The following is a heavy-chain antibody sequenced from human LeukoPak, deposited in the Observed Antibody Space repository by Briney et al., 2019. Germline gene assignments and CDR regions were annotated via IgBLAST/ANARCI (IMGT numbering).Heavy chain of an antibody. CDR2: INPDSGGT. V-gene: IGHV1-2*02. Sequence: ASVKVSCKASGYTFTGYYMHWVRQAPGQGLERMGWINPDSGGTNYAQKFQGRVTMTRDTSISTAYMELSRLRSDDTAVYYCASGEYYYDRSGVDIWGQGRMVTVSS. CDR1: GYTFTGYY. J-gene: IGHJ3*02. D-gene: IGHD3-22*01. CDR3: ASGEYYYDRSGVDI.